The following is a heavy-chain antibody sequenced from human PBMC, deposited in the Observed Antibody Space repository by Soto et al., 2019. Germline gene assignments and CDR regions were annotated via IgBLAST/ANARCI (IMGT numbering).Heavy chain of an antibody. CDR3: AKGSFGFDY. CDR2: ISGTDDYT. D-gene: IGHD3-10*01. CDR1: GFTFSNFA. J-gene: IGHJ4*02. V-gene: IGHV3-23*01. Sequence: PGGSLRLSCAASGFTFSNFAMTWVRQAPGEGLEWVSSISGTDDYTYYADSVKGRFTISRDNSKNTLYLQMNSLRAEDTAIYYCAKGSFGFDYWGQGTLVTVSS.